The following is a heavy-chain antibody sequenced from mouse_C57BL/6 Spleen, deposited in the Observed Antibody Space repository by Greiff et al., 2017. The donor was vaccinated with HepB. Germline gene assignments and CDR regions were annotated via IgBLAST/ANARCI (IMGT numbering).Heavy chain of an antibody. CDR2: IDPSDSYT. Sequence: QVQLQQPGAELVRPGTSVKLSCKASGYTFTSYWMHWVKQRPGQGLEWIGVIDPSDSYTNYNQQFKGKATLTVDTSSSTAYMQLSSLTSEDSAVYYCARAYYSNYVFAYWGQGTLVTVSA. D-gene: IGHD2-5*01. CDR1: GYTFTSYW. CDR3: ARAYYSNYVFAY. J-gene: IGHJ3*01. V-gene: IGHV1-59*01.